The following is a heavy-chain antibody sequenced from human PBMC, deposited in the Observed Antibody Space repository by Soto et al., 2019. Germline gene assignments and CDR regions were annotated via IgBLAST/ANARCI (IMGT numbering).Heavy chain of an antibody. J-gene: IGHJ6*02. Sequence: GGSLRLSCAASGFTFSEYAMTWVRQAPGKGLEWVSSISSSSSYIYYADSVKGRFTISRDNAKNSLYLQMNSLRAEDTAVYYCARVRLRGFVDPYYYYGMDVWGQGTTVTVSS. CDR2: ISSSSSYI. D-gene: IGHD3-10*01. CDR3: ARVRLRGFVDPYYYYGMDV. V-gene: IGHV3-21*01. CDR1: GFTFSEYA.